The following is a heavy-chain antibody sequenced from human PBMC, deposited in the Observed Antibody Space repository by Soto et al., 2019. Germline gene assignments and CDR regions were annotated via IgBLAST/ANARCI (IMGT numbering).Heavy chain of an antibody. CDR1: GFTFSSYS. J-gene: IGHJ3*02. Sequence: GGSLRLSCAASGFTFSSYSMNWVRQAPGKGLEWVSSISSSGSYIYYADSVKGRFTISRDNAKNSLYLQMNSLRAEDTAVYYCARDSKITMIVVVISGAFDIWGQGTMVTVSS. CDR3: ARDSKITMIVVVISGAFDI. V-gene: IGHV3-21*01. D-gene: IGHD3-22*01. CDR2: ISSSGSYI.